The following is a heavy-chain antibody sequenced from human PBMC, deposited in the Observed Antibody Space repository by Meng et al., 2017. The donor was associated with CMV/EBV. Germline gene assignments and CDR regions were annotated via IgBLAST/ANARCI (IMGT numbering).Heavy chain of an antibody. D-gene: IGHD2-2*01. V-gene: IGHV3-53*01. CDR1: GFTVSSNY. CDR3: ARDRIVVVPGMDV. J-gene: IGHJ6*02. Sequence: GGSLRLSCAASGFTVSSNYMSWVRQAPGKGLEWVSVIYSGGSTYYADSVKGRFTISRDNSKNTLYLQMNSLRVEDTAVYYCARDRIVVVPGMDVWGQGTTVTVSS. CDR2: IYSGGST.